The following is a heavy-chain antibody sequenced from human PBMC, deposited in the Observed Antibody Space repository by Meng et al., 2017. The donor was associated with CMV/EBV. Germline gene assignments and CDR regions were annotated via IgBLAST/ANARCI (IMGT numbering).Heavy chain of an antibody. V-gene: IGHV1-18*01. CDR3: ARGVPLGIIYSFDY. CDR2: ISVYNGHT. D-gene: IGHD2-21*01. CDR1: GYTFTGYG. Sequence: QVQLVQYGVEVKKPGSSVKFSCKASGYTFTGYGISWVRQDPGQGLEWMGWISVYNGHTNFAQNLQGRVTMTTDTSTSTAYVELGSLRSDDTAIYYCARGVPLGIIYSFDYWGQGTLVTVSS. J-gene: IGHJ4*01.